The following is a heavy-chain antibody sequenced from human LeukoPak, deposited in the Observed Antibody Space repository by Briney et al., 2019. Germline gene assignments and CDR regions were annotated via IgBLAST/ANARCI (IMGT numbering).Heavy chain of an antibody. CDR1: GGSFSGYY. CDR2: ISSSSGYT. J-gene: IGHJ5*02. D-gene: IGHD6-13*01. CDR3: ARDPITGYSSSNTWFDR. V-gene: IGHV3-11*06. Sequence: LSLTCAVYGGSFSGYYWSWIRQAPGKGLEWVAYISSSSGYTNYADSVKGRFTISRDNTKNSLYLQMNSLRAEDTAVYYCARDPITGYSSSNTWFDRWGQGTLVTVSS.